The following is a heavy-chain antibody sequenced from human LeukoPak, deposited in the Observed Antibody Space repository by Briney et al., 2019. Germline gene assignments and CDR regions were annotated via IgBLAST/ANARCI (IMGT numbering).Heavy chain of an antibody. Sequence: GSLRLSCTASGFTFGDYAMSWARQAPGKGLEWVGFIRSKTHGGTTEYAASVKGRFIISRDDSRSIAYLQMNSLETEDTAVYYCTRAPSLSWFDPWGQGTLVTVSS. CDR2: IRSKTHGGTT. J-gene: IGHJ5*02. CDR3: TRAPSLSWFDP. CDR1: GFTFGDYA. D-gene: IGHD3-10*01. V-gene: IGHV3-49*04.